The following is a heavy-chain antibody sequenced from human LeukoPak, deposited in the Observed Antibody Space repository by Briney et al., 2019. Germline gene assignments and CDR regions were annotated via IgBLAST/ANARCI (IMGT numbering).Heavy chain of an antibody. CDR2: ISSSSSNT. V-gene: IGHV3-21*01. J-gene: IGHJ4*02. CDR1: RFTFNIYN. D-gene: IGHD6-13*01. Sequence: TGVPLTLSCAASRFTFNIYNMNWPPQAPGKGLEGVSSISSSSSNTYYADSVKGRFTISRDNAKNSLYLQMNSLRAEDTAVYYCAREGLAAAGIDYWGQGTLVTVSS. CDR3: AREGLAAAGIDY.